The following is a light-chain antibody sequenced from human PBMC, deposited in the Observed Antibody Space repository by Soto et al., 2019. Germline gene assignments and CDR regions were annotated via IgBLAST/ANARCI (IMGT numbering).Light chain of an antibody. V-gene: IGKV3-20*01. Sequence: EIVLTQSPGTLSLSPAERASLSGRDSQSFNSIYLAWYQQKPGQAPRLLIYGASSRATGIPDRFSGSGSGTDFTLTISRLEPEDFAVYYCHQYDSWTFGQGTKVDIK. CDR3: HQYDSWT. J-gene: IGKJ1*01. CDR2: GAS. CDR1: QSFNSIY.